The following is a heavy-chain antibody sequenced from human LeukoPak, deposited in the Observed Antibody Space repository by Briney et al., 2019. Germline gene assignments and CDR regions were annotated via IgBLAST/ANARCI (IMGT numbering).Heavy chain of an antibody. V-gene: IGHV3-9*01. CDR2: INWDSGFK. CDR3: AKDHTGTNDYYYMDV. J-gene: IGHJ6*03. CDR1: GFTFDDYA. Sequence: GGSLRLSCAASGFTFDDYAMHWVRHAPGKGLEWVSGINWDSGFKGYADSVKGRFTISRDNAKNSLFLQMNSLRTEDTALYYCAKDHTGTNDYYYMDVWGTGTTVTVS. D-gene: IGHD1/OR15-1a*01.